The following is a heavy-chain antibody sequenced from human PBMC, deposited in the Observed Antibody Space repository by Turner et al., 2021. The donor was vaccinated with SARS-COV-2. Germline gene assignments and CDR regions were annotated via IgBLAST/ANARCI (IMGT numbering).Heavy chain of an antibody. CDR1: GGSISGYY. CDR3: ARGSGSSSGWWEN. D-gene: IGHD6-19*01. J-gene: IGHJ4*02. CDR2: IYCSGTT. Sequence: QVQLQESGPGLVKPSETLSLTCTVSGGSISGYYGSWLRQPPGKALEWIGYIYCSGTTYYTPSLKGRVTISVDTSKNQFSLKVSSVTAAETAVYYWARGSGSSSGWWENWGQGTLVTVSS. V-gene: IGHV4-59*01.